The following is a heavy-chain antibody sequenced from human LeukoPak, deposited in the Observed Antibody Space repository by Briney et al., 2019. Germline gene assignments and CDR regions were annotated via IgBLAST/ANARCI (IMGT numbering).Heavy chain of an antibody. CDR3: TRAVAGHPD. CDR2: INHSGYT. CDR1: GVPFSNYY. V-gene: IGHV4-34*01. Sequence: PSETLSLTCAVSGVPFSNYYWSWVRQSPTKGLEWIGEINHSGYTNYNPSLKSRVTISIDTSKNQFSLMLTSVTAADTAVHYCTRAVAGHPDWGQGTLVTVSS. D-gene: IGHD6-19*01. J-gene: IGHJ4*02.